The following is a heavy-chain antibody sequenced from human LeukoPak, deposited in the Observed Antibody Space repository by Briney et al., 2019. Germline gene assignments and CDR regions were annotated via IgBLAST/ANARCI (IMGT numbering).Heavy chain of an antibody. Sequence: PGGSLRLSCAASGFTFSSYAMSWVRQAPGKGLEWVSSISGSGGSTYYADSVKGRFTISRDNSKNTLYLQMNSLRAEETAVYYCAKDGYSSGWSYYFDYWGQGNLVTVSS. CDR1: GFTFSSYA. J-gene: IGHJ4*02. D-gene: IGHD6-19*01. V-gene: IGHV3-23*01. CDR2: ISGSGGST. CDR3: AKDGYSSGWSYYFDY.